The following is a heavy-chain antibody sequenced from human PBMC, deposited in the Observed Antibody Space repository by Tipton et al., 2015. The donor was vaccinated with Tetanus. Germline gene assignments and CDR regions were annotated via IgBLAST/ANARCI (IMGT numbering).Heavy chain of an antibody. V-gene: IGHV4-34*01. CDR2: INHTGST. D-gene: IGHD1-26*01. J-gene: IGHJ4*02. CDR1: DGSFSAYY. Sequence: TLSLTCDVYDGSFSAYYWTWIRQPPGKGLEWIGEINHTGSTNYNPSLRRRVTISIGTSNNQFSLKLNSVTAADSAVYYCARGLPREPFYFDYWGQGKQVVVSS. CDR3: ARGLPREPFYFDY.